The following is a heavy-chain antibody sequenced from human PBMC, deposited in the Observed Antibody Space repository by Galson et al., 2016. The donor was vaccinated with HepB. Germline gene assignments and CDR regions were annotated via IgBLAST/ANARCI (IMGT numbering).Heavy chain of an antibody. V-gene: IGHV3-23*01. CDR1: GFILSNYA. D-gene: IGHD1-14*01. CDR3: AKHAEPYYDYTMDV. Sequence: SLRLSCAASGFILSNYAMSWVRQAPGKGLEWVSTITGRGDSAYYADSVKGRFTIARDNSQNTLFLQMNSLRAEDTAIYYCAKHAEPYYDYTMDVWGQGTTVTVFS. J-gene: IGHJ6*02. CDR2: ITGRGDSA.